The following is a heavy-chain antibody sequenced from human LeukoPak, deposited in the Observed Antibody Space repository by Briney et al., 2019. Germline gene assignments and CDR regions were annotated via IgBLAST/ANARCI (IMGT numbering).Heavy chain of an antibody. Sequence: SETLSLTCTVSGGSISSYYWSWIRQPPGKGLEWIGYIYYSGSTNYNPSLKSRVTISVDTSKNQFSLKLSSVTAADTAVYYCARDVVVVAARAFDIWGQGTMVTVSS. CDR2: IYYSGST. J-gene: IGHJ3*02. V-gene: IGHV4-59*01. CDR1: GGSISSYY. D-gene: IGHD2-15*01. CDR3: ARDVVVVAARAFDI.